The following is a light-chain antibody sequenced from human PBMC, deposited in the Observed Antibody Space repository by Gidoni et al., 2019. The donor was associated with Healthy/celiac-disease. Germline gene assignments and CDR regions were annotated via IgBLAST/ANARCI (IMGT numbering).Light chain of an antibody. CDR2: AAS. CDR1: QSISNY. J-gene: IGKJ5*01. V-gene: IGKV1-16*02. Sequence: DIQMTQSPSSLSASVGDRVTITCRASQSISNYLAWIQQKPGKAPKSLIYAASSLQSGVPSKFSGSGYGTDFTLTISSLQPEDFATYYCQQYNSYPPLTFGQGTRLEIK. CDR3: QQYNSYPPLT.